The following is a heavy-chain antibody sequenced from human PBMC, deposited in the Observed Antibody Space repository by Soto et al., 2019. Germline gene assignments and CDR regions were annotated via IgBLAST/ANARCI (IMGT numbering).Heavy chain of an antibody. D-gene: IGHD2-8*02. CDR2: ITGSGGST. V-gene: IGHV3-23*01. CDR1: GFAFSNFA. Sequence: GGSLRLSCAASGFAFSNFAMSWVRQAPGKGLEWVSSITGSGGSTYYADTVKGRFALFRDNSMNTLYLQMNSLRAEDTAIYYCARKPSPGARYFHYWGQGTPVTVSS. CDR3: ARKPSPGARYFHY. J-gene: IGHJ4*02.